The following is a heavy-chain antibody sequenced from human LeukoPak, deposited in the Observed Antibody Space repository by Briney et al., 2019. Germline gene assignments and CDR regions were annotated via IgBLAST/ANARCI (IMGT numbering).Heavy chain of an antibody. D-gene: IGHD2-21*02. V-gene: IGHV1-18*01. CDR3: ARIQGPNPLTLHCGGDCSFDY. CDR1: GYSFTNYG. Sequence: ASVKVSCKASGYSFTNYGISWVRQAPGQGLEWMGWISAYNGNTNYAQKLQGRVTMTTETSTSTAYMELRSLRSDDTAVYYCARIQGPNPLTLHCGGDCSFDYWGRGTLVTVSS. J-gene: IGHJ4*02. CDR2: ISAYNGNT.